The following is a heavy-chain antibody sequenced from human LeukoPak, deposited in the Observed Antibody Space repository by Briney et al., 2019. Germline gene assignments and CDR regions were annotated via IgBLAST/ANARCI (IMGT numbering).Heavy chain of an antibody. CDR2: INPNSGGT. Sequence: ASVKVSCKASGYTFTGYYMHWVRQAPGQGLEWMGWINPNSGGTNYAQKFQGRVTMTRDTSISTAYMELSRLRSDDTAVYYCARDWNYYDSSGYYFDYWGQGTLVTVSS. D-gene: IGHD3-22*01. CDR3: ARDWNYYDSSGYYFDY. J-gene: IGHJ4*02. CDR1: GYTFTGYY. V-gene: IGHV1-2*02.